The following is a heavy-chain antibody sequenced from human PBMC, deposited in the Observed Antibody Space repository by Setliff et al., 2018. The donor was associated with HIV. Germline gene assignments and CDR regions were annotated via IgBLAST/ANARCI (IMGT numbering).Heavy chain of an antibody. Sequence: ASVKVSCKTSGYTFTNFGISWVRQAPGQGLEWMGWISPYNGNTNYAQNFQGRLTVTKDTSTNTVYMELGSLRCDDTAVYYCARVRLGYNDLTPPRYTHALGYWGQGTLVTVSS. CDR3: ARVRLGYNDLTPPRYTHALGY. V-gene: IGHV1-18*01. J-gene: IGHJ4*02. D-gene: IGHD6-25*01. CDR1: GYTFTNFG. CDR2: ISPYNGNT.